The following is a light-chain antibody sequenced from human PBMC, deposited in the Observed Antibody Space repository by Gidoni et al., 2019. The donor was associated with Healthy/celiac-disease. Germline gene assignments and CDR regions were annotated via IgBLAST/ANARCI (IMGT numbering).Light chain of an antibody. CDR2: DAS. Sequence: EIVLTQSTATLSLSPGERATLSCRASQSASSYLAWYQQQPGQAPRLLIYDASNRATGIPARFSGSGSGTDFTLTISSLEPEDFAVYYWQQRSNWPPYTFGQGTKLEIK. V-gene: IGKV3-11*01. CDR3: QQRSNWPPYT. J-gene: IGKJ2*01. CDR1: QSASSY.